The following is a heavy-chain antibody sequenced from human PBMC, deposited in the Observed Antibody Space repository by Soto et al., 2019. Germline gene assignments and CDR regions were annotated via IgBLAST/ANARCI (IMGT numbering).Heavy chain of an antibody. D-gene: IGHD1-26*01. Sequence: GGSLRLSCAASGFTFSSYAMHWVRQAPGKGLEWVSSISSSSSYIYYADSVKGRFTISRDNSKNTLYLQMNSLRAEDTAVYYCARHATGGYFDYWGQGTLVTVSS. V-gene: IGHV3-21*01. CDR1: GFTFSSYA. J-gene: IGHJ4*02. CDR3: ARHATGGYFDY. CDR2: ISSSSSYI.